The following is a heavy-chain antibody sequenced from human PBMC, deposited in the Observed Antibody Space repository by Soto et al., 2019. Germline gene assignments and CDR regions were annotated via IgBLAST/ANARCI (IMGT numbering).Heavy chain of an antibody. Sequence: GGSLRLSCAASGFSFSTYSMAWVRQAVGKGPQWVSGLSGGGANTFYIDSVRGRFTISVDNSKNTVYLQMDSLRADDTAVYYCARWSGYADAWGQGTLVTVSS. V-gene: IGHV3-23*01. CDR3: ARWSGYADA. D-gene: IGHD4-17*01. CDR1: GFSFSTYS. J-gene: IGHJ4*02. CDR2: LSGGGANT.